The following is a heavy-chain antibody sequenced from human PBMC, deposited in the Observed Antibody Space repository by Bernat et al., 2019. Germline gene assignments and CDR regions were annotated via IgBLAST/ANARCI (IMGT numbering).Heavy chain of an antibody. J-gene: IGHJ3*02. CDR3: ARDLVVPIAVAGTGVHDAFDI. Sequence: EVQLLESGGGLVQPGGSLRLSCAASGFTFSSYAMSWVRQAPGKGLEWVSAISGSGGSTYYADSVKGRFTISRDNSKNTLYLQMNSLRAEDTAVYYCARDLVVPIAVAGTGVHDAFDIWGQGTMVTVSS. CDR2: ISGSGGST. CDR1: GFTFSSYA. D-gene: IGHD6-19*01. V-gene: IGHV3-23*01.